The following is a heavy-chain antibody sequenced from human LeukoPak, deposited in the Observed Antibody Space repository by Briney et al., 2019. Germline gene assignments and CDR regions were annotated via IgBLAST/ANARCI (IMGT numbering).Heavy chain of an antibody. J-gene: IGHJ6*03. CDR3: ARVVGLTGYSSSWYSGYYYYMDV. D-gene: IGHD6-13*01. V-gene: IGHV1-69*06. CDR2: IIPIFGTT. CDR1: GGTFSSYA. Sequence: SVKVSCKASGGTFSSYAISWVRQAPGQGLEWMGGIIPIFGTTNYAQKFQDRVTITADKSTSTAYMELSSLRSEDTAVYYCARVVGLTGYSSSWYSGYYYYMDVWGKGTTVTVSS.